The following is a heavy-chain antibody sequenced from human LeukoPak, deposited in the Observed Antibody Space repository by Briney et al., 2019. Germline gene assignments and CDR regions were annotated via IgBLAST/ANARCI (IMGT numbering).Heavy chain of an antibody. CDR2: ISYDGSNK. V-gene: IGHV3-30*18. J-gene: IGHJ4*02. CDR1: GFTFSSYG. CDR3: AKEGGLSSGYYYLDY. Sequence: GRSLRLSCAASGFTFSSYGMHWVRQAPGKGLEWVAVISYDGSNKYYADSVKGRFTISRDNSKNTPYLQMNSLRAEDTAVYYCAKEGGLSSGYYYLDYWGQGTLVTVSS. D-gene: IGHD3-22*01.